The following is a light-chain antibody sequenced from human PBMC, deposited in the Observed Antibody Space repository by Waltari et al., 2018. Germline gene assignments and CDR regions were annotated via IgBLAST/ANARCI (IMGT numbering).Light chain of an antibody. CDR2: ATS. CDR3: QQYSSTPWT. J-gene: IGKJ1*01. Sequence: DSQMNQSPSPLYASVGDRVPITCRASQGIGNSLAWYQQKPGKAPNLLLYATSRLQSGVPSRFSGSGSGTDYTLTISSLQPEDCATYYCQQYSSTPWTFGQGAKVEIK. V-gene: IGKV1-NL1*01. CDR1: QGIGNS.